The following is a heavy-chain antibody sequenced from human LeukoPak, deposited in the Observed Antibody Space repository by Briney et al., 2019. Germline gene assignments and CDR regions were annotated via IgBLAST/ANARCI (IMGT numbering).Heavy chain of an antibody. CDR2: ISSSSSYI. V-gene: IGHV3-21*01. Sequence: GGSLRLSCAASGFTSSRYSMNWVRQAPGKGLEWVSSISSSSSYIYYADSVKGRFTISRDNAKNSLYLQMNSLRAEDTALYYCAKCSGGSCYHSDDFRGQGTLVTVSS. CDR1: GFTSSRYS. CDR3: AKCSGGSCYHSDDF. D-gene: IGHD2-15*01. J-gene: IGHJ4*02.